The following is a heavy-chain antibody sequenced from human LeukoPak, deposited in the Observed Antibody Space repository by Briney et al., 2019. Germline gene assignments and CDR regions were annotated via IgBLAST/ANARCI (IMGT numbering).Heavy chain of an antibody. D-gene: IGHD3-22*01. CDR2: INPNSGGT. CDR1: GYTFTGYY. Sequence: ASVKVSCKASGYTFTGYYMHWVRQAPGQGLEWVGRINPNSGGTNYAQKLQGRVTMTTDTSTSTAYMELRSLRSDDTAVYYCARVFHDSSGYYPYYFDYWGQGTLVTVSS. CDR3: ARVFHDSSGYYPYYFDY. J-gene: IGHJ4*02. V-gene: IGHV1-2*06.